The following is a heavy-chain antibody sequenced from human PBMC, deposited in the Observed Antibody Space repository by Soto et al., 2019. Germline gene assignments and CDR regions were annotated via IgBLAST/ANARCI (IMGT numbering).Heavy chain of an antibody. CDR3: ARRYRGTLDY. V-gene: IGHV4-59*08. J-gene: IGHJ4*02. D-gene: IGHD2-15*01. CDR1: GGSISSYY. Sequence: PSETLSLTCTFSGGSISSYYWSWIRQPPGKGLEWIGYIYYSGSTNYNPSLKSRVTISVDTSKNQFSLKLSSVTAADTAVYYCARRYRGTLDYWGPGTLVTGSS. CDR2: IYYSGST.